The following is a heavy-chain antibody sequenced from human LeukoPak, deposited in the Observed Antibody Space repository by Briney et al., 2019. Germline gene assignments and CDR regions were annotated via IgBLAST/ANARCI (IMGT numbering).Heavy chain of an antibody. CDR3: ARKAATRSIDY. CDR2: IYYSGST. J-gene: IGHJ4*02. V-gene: IGHV4-39*01. CDR1: GRSFRSSIYY. Sequence: SETLSLPCSLSGRSFRSSIYYYVWIPHPPGKGPEWIGSIYYSGSTYYNPSLKSRVTISVDTSKNQFSLKLSSVAAADTAVYYCARKAATRSIDYWGQGTLVTVSS. D-gene: IGHD3-10*01.